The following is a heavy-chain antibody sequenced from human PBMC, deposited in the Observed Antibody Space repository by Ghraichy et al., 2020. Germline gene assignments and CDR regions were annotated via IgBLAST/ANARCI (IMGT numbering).Heavy chain of an antibody. Sequence: SETLSLTCAVYGGSFSGYYWSWIRQPPGKGLEWIGEINHSGSTNYNPSLKSRVTISVDTSKNQFSLKLSSVTAADTAVYYCARRGSSSSRYRRGWFDPWGQGTLVTVSS. CDR2: INHSGST. D-gene: IGHD6-6*01. CDR1: GGSFSGYY. J-gene: IGHJ5*02. CDR3: ARRGSSSSRYRRGWFDP. V-gene: IGHV4-34*01.